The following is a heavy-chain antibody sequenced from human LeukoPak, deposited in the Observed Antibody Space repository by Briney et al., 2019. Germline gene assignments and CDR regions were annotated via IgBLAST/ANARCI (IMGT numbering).Heavy chain of an antibody. CDR2: INHDGSST. J-gene: IGHJ4*02. Sequence: GGSLRLSCATSGFTFSTFWMHWVRQAPGKGLVWVSRINHDGSSTDYADSVKGRFTISRDNAKNTLHLQMNSLRAEDTAVYYCVRDWGYDSSGYWQKYFDSWGQGTLVTVSS. D-gene: IGHD3-22*01. V-gene: IGHV3-74*01. CDR1: GFTFSTFW. CDR3: VRDWGYDSSGYWQKYFDS.